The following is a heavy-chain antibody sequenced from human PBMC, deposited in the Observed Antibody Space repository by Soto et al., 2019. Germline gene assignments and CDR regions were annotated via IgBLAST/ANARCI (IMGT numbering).Heavy chain of an antibody. J-gene: IGHJ4*02. CDR2: ISGSGGST. D-gene: IGHD4-17*01. Sequence: GGSLRLSCAASGFTFSSYAMSWVRQAPGKGLEWVSAISGSGGSTYYADSVKGRFTISRDNSKNTLYLQMNSLRAEDTAVYYCAKDGYGDYLVNYFDYWGQGTLVTVSS. V-gene: IGHV3-23*01. CDR1: GFTFSSYA. CDR3: AKDGYGDYLVNYFDY.